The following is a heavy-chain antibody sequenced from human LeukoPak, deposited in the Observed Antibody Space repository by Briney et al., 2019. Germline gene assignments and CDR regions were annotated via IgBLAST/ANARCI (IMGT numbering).Heavy chain of an antibody. CDR3: AKESVDDFWSGAYYYYYYMDV. J-gene: IGHJ6*03. Sequence: PGGSLRLPCAASGFTFSSYGMHWVRQAPGKGLEWVAFIRYDGSNKYYADSVKGRFTISRDNSKNTLYLQMNSLRAEDTAVYYCAKESVDDFWSGAYYYYYYMDVWGKGTTVTVSS. CDR1: GFTFSSYG. V-gene: IGHV3-30*02. D-gene: IGHD3-3*01. CDR2: IRYDGSNK.